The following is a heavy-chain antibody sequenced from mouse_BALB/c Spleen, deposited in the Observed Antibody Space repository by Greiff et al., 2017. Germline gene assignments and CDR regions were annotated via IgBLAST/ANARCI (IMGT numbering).Heavy chain of an antibody. V-gene: IGHV5-4*02. Sequence: EVQLQQSGGGLVKPGGSLKLSCAASGFTFSDYYMYWVRQTPEKRLEWVATISDGGIYTYYPDSVKGRFTISRDNAKNNLYLQMSSLKSEDTAMYYCARDRTTVVADYAMDYWGQGTSVTVSS. CDR2: ISDGGIYT. CDR3: ARDRTTVVADYAMDY. D-gene: IGHD1-1*01. J-gene: IGHJ4*01. CDR1: GFTFSDYY.